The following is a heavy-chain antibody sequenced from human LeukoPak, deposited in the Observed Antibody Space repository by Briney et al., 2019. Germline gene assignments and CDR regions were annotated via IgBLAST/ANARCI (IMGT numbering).Heavy chain of an antibody. V-gene: IGHV3-48*01. Sequence: PGGSLRLSCAASGFTFSSYSMNWVRQAPGKGLEWVSYISSSSSTIYYADSVKGRFTISRDNAKNSLYLQMNSLRAEDTAVCYCARGLIVATYYFDYWGQGTLVTVSS. CDR3: ARGLIVATYYFDY. J-gene: IGHJ4*02. CDR2: ISSSSSTI. CDR1: GFTFSSYS. D-gene: IGHD5-12*01.